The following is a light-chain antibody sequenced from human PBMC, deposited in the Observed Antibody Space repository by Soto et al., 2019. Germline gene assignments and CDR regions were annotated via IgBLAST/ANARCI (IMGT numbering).Light chain of an antibody. CDR2: DAS. CDR3: QHRSAWPIT. Sequence: EIVLTQSPATLSLSPGERATLSCRASQSVARHLVWYQQKPGQAPRLLIYDASNGATGIPARFSGSGSGTDFTLTISSLEPEDIAFYYCQHRSAWPITFGGGTKVEIK. V-gene: IGKV3-11*01. J-gene: IGKJ4*02. CDR1: QSVARH.